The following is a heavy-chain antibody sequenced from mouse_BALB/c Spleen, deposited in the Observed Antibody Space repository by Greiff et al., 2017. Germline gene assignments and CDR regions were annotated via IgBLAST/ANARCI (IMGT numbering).Heavy chain of an antibody. CDR3: ARHHDGNWYFDV. D-gene: IGHD2-3*01. Sequence: EVKLMESGGDLVKPGGSLKLSCAASGFTFSSYGMSWVRQTPDKRLEWVATISSGGSYTYYPDSVKGRFTISRDNAKNTLYLQMSSLKSEDTAMYYCARHHDGNWYFDVWGAGTTVTVSS. V-gene: IGHV5-6*01. J-gene: IGHJ1*01. CDR1: GFTFSSYG. CDR2: ISSGGSYT.